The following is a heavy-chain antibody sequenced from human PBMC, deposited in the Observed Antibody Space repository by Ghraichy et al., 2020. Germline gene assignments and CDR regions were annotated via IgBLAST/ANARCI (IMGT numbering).Heavy chain of an antibody. D-gene: IGHD3-3*01. CDR2: ISGSGGST. J-gene: IGHJ4*02. CDR3: VNNHPRDDFWSNQGGY. CDR1: GFTFSRYA. V-gene: IGHV3-23*01. Sequence: GGSLRLSCAASGFTFSRYAMSWVRQAPGKGLEWVSAISGSGGSTYYADSVKGRFTISRDNSKNTLYLQMNSLRAEDTAVYYCVNNHPRDDFWSNQGGYWGQGTLVNVSS.